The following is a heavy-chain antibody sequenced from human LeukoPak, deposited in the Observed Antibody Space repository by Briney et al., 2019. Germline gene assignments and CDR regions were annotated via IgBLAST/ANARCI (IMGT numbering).Heavy chain of an antibody. Sequence: GGSLRLSCAASGFTFSRHWMGWVRQAPGKGLDGVANIKEDGSDKYYVDSVKGRFTISRDNAQNSVYLQMNSLRAEDTAVYYCGREEFHSADFRGQGTLVTVSS. CDR3: GREEFHSADF. CDR1: GFTFSRHW. D-gene: IGHD3-10*01. J-gene: IGHJ4*02. V-gene: IGHV3-7*01. CDR2: IKEDGSDK.